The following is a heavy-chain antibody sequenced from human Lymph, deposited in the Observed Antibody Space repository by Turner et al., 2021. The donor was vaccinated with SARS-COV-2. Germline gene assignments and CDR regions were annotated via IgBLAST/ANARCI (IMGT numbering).Heavy chain of an antibody. CDR1: GFTFDDYA. CDR3: AKDLAGTYYSSFDY. J-gene: IGHJ4*02. Sequence: EVQLVEAGGGLGQPGGSMRRSCAASGFTFDDYAMHWVRQAPGKGLEWVSGISWSGGSIAYADSVKGRFTISRDNPKNTLYLQMNSLRAEDTAFYYCAKDLAGTYYSSFDYWGQGTLVTVSS. V-gene: IGHV3-9*01. D-gene: IGHD1-26*01. CDR2: ISWSGGSI.